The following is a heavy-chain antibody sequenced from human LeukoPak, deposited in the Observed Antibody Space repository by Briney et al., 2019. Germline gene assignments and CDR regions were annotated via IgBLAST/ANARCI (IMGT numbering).Heavy chain of an antibody. V-gene: IGHV3-30*18. CDR2: ISYDGGHQ. Sequence: GRSLRLSYEASGFTFRNYGVHWVRQAPGKGLEWVAVISYDGGHQYSADSVKGRFTLSRDNSKNTVYLQLNSLRAEDTAVYYCAKDRRMMSAYYGMDVWGQGTPVTVSS. D-gene: IGHD3-16*01. J-gene: IGHJ6*02. CDR3: AKDRRMMSAYYGMDV. CDR1: GFTFRNYG.